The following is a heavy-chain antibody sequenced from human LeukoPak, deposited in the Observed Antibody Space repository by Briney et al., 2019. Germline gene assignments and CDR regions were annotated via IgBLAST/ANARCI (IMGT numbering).Heavy chain of an antibody. D-gene: IGHD4-17*01. J-gene: IGHJ4*02. V-gene: IGHV1-3*01. Sequence: KFQGRVTITRDTSASTAYMELSRLRSDDTAVYYCARSLNGDYDYWGQGTLVTVSS. CDR3: ARSLNGDYDY.